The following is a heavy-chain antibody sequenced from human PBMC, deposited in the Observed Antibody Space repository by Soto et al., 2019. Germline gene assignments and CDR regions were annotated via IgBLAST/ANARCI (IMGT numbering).Heavy chain of an antibody. J-gene: IGHJ6*02. CDR3: ASRPFYYSGLDV. CDR2: VYHTGNA. CDR1: GGSITTAGYP. Sequence: PXDTPCLTCTVSGGSITTAGYPGRWIRQPPGKALEWIGYVYHTGNAYPKPTLKSRVTISIDRSKNQFSLKMTSVTAADTYLYYCASRPFYYSGLDVWGQGTTVTVSS. V-gene: IGHV4-30-2*01.